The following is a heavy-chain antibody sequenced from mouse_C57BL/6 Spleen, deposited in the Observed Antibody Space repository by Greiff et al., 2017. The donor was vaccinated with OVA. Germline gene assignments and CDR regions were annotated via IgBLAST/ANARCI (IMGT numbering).Heavy chain of an antibody. J-gene: IGHJ3*01. CDR2: ISDGGSYT. CDR3: ARDEDYGFAY. V-gene: IGHV5-4*01. CDR1: GFTFSSYA. Sequence: VQGVESGGGLVKPGGSLKLSCAASGFTFSSYAMSWVRQTPEKRLEWVATISDGGSYTYYPDNVKGRFTISRDNAKNNLYLQMSHLKSEDTAMYYCARDEDYGFAYWGQGTLVTVSA. D-gene: IGHD2-4*01.